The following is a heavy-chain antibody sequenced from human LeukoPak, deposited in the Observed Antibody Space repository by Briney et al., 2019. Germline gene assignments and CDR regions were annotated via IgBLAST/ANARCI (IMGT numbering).Heavy chain of an antibody. V-gene: IGHV1-2*02. D-gene: IGHD5-12*01. CDR3: ARVWDGGYVRPLFDY. CDR2: INPNSGGT. J-gene: IGHJ4*02. Sequence: GSVKVSCKASGYTFTGYYMHWVRQAPGQGLEWMGWINPNSGGTNYAQKFQGRVTMTRDTSISTAYMELSRLRSDDTAVYYCARVWDGGYVRPLFDYWGQGTLVTVSS. CDR1: GYTFTGYY.